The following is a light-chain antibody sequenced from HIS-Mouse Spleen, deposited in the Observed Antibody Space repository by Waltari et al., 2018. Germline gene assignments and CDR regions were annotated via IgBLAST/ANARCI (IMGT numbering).Light chain of an antibody. CDR1: QSVLYSPNNKNY. V-gene: IGKV4-1*01. J-gene: IGKJ2*01. CDR2: WAS. Sequence: DIVMTQSPDSLAVSLGERATINCKSSQSVLYSPNNKNYLTWNQKKPGRPPKLLIYWASTRESGVPDRFRGSGSGTDFTLTISSLQAEDVAVYYCQQYYSTPYTFGQGTKLEIK. CDR3: QQYYSTPYT.